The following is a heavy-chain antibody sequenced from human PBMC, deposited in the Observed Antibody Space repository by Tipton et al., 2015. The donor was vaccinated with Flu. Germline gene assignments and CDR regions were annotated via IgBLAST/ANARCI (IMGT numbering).Heavy chain of an antibody. Sequence: SLRLSCAASGFTFSSYWMSWVRQAPGKGLEWVANIKQDGSEKYYVDSVKGRFTISRDNAKNSLYLQMNSLRAEDTAVYYCARDHTMGGYYYGMDVWGQGTTVTVSS. CDR1: GFTFSSYW. CDR3: ARDHTMGGYYYGMDV. CDR2: IKQDGSEK. V-gene: IGHV3-7*01. D-gene: IGHD3-10*01. J-gene: IGHJ6*02.